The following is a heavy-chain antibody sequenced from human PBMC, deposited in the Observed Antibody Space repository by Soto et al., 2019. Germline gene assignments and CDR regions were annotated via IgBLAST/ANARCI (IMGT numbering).Heavy chain of an antibody. CDR3: VSQRTTVITQAYFDY. CDR2: IYYTGST. D-gene: IGHD4-4*01. V-gene: IGHV4-31*03. J-gene: IGHJ4*02. CDR1: VRSISTGAYY. Sequence: LSLTCTVTVRSISTGAYYSSWIRRQPGEGLEWIGYIYYTGSTYYNPSLKSRVTISVDTSKNQFSLQLSSVTPSDTALYFCVSQRTTVITQAYFDYWGPGALVTVS.